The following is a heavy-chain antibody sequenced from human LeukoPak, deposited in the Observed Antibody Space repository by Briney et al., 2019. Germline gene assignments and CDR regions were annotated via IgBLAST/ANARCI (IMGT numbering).Heavy chain of an antibody. CDR2: IIPNSGGT. V-gene: IGHV1-2*06. CDR1: GYTFTGYY. D-gene: IGHD3-22*01. Sequence: ASVKVSCKASGYTFTGYYMHWVRQAPGQGLEWMGRIIPNSGGTNSGQKFQGRLTMTRDTSISTAYMELSRLSSDDTAVYYCARRDYDTSGYKFDYWGQGTLVTVSS. CDR3: ARRDYDTSGYKFDY. J-gene: IGHJ4*02.